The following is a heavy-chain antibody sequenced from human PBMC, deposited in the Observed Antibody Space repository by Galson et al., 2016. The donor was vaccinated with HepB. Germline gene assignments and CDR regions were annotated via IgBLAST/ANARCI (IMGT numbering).Heavy chain of an antibody. CDR2: ISGGSSYK. D-gene: IGHD6-13*01. V-gene: IGHV3-21*01. CDR1: GITFRDFN. CDR3: ARTPGYSGTWYDAFDI. J-gene: IGHJ3*02. Sequence: SLRLSCAASGITFRDFNMNWIRQAPGRGLEWVSSISGGSSYKYYADSVKGRFTISRDNSKNSLYLQMNSLRAEDTAIYFCARTPGYSGTWYDAFDIWGPGTIVTVSS.